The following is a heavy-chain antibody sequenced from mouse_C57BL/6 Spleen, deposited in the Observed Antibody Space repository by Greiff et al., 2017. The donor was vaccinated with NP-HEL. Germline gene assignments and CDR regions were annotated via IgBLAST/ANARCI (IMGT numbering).Heavy chain of an antibody. CDR1: GYAFSSSW. Sequence: QVQLQQSGPELVKPGASVKISCKASGYAFSSSWMNWVKQRPGKGLEWIGRIYPGDGDTNYNGKFKGKATLTADKSSSTAYMQLSSLTSEDSAVYFCAREELRTWFAYWGQGTLVTVSA. J-gene: IGHJ3*01. CDR3: AREELRTWFAY. V-gene: IGHV1-82*01. CDR2: IYPGDGDT.